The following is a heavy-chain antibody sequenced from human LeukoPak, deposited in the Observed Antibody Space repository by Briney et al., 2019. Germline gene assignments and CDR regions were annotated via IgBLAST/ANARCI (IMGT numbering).Heavy chain of an antibody. J-gene: IGHJ5*02. Sequence: PGGSLRLSCAASGFTFSSYWMHWVRQAPGKGLVWVSRINGDGSTTRYADSVKGLFTISTDNDKNTLYLQMRSLRAEDTAVYYCARGDYGDYLASGLFDPWGQGVLVTVSS. CDR3: ARGDYGDYLASGLFDP. D-gene: IGHD4-17*01. V-gene: IGHV3-74*01. CDR1: GFTFSSYW. CDR2: INGDGSTT.